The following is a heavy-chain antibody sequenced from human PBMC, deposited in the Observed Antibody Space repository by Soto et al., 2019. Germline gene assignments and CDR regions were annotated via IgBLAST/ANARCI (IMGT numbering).Heavy chain of an antibody. D-gene: IGHD6-13*01. CDR1: GYTFTGYY. CDR3: ARDPADDY. V-gene: IGHV1-18*04. CDR2: ISGDNGNT. Sequence: VSVKVSCKASGYTFTGYYMHWVRQAPGQGLEWMGWISGDNGNTKYSQKFQGRVTMTTDTSTSTAYMELRSLRSDDTAVYYCARDPADDYWGQGTLGTVS. J-gene: IGHJ4*02.